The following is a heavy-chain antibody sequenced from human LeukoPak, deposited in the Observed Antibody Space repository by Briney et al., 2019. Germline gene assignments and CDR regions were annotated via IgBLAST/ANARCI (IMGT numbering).Heavy chain of an antibody. CDR1: GGSFSGYY. D-gene: IGHD2-2*01. V-gene: IGHV4-34*01. CDR2: INHSGST. CDR3: ARGNQPLRDFDY. Sequence: SETLSLTCAVYGGSFSGYYWSWIRQPPGKGLEWIGEINHSGSTNYNPSLKSRVTISVDTSKNQFSLKLSSVTAADTAVYYCARGNQPLRDFDYWGQGTLVTVSS. J-gene: IGHJ4*02.